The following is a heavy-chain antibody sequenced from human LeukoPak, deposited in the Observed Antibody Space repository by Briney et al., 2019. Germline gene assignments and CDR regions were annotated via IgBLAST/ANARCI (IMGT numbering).Heavy chain of an antibody. CDR3: TTDVLRYFDWLNDY. J-gene: IGHJ4*02. Sequence: PGGSLRLSCAASGFTFSNAWMSWVRHAPGKGLEWVGRIKSKTDGGTTDYAAPVKGRFTISRDDSKNTLYLQMNSLKTEDTAVYYCTTDVLRYFDWLNDYWGQGTLVTVSS. V-gene: IGHV3-15*01. CDR1: GFTFSNAW. CDR2: IKSKTDGGTT. D-gene: IGHD3-9*01.